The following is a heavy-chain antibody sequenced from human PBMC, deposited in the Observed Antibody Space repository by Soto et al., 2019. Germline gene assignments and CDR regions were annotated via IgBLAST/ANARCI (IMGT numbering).Heavy chain of an antibody. V-gene: IGHV3-23*01. Sequence: SLRLSCAASGFTFSSYAMSWVRQAPGKGLEWVSAISGSGGSTYYADSVKGRFTISRDNSKNTLYLQMNSLRAEDTAVYYCAKAMTGVSRDIVVVVAATLHYYYGMDVWGQGTTVTVSS. CDR2: ISGSGGST. CDR1: GFTFSSYA. CDR3: AKAMTGVSRDIVVVVAATLHYYYGMDV. J-gene: IGHJ6*02. D-gene: IGHD2-15*01.